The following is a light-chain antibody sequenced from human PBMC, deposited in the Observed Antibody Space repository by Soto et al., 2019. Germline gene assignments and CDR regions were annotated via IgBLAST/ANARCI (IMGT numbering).Light chain of an antibody. J-gene: IGLJ1*01. V-gene: IGLV2-14*03. Sequence: QSVLTQPASVSGSPGQSITISCTGTSSDVGGYNYVSWYQHHPGKAPKLIIYDVTNRPSGVSNPFSGSKSGNTASLTISGLQPEDEADYYSSTYTTSNPRQIGFRTGTKVTDL. CDR2: DVT. CDR1: SSDVGGYNY. CDR3: STYTTSNPRQIG.